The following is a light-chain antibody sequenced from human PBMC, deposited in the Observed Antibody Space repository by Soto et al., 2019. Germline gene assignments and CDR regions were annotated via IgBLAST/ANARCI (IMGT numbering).Light chain of an antibody. V-gene: IGLV2-8*01. CDR3: SSYAGSNNVV. Sequence: QSVLTQPPSASGSPGQSVTISCTGTSSDVGGYKYVSWYQQHPGKAPKLMIYEVSERPSGVPDRFSGSKSGNTASLTVSGLQAEDEADYYCSSYAGSNNVVFGGGTKLTV. CDR1: SSDVGGYKY. J-gene: IGLJ3*02. CDR2: EVS.